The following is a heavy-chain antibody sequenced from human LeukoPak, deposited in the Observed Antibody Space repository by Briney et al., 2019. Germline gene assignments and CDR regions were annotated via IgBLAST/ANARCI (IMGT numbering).Heavy chain of an antibody. CDR2: IYYSGST. CDR3: ARSGRPLTYYYGSGSYRNWFDP. CDR1: GGSISSYY. V-gene: IGHV4-59*01. D-gene: IGHD3-10*01. Sequence: KPSETLSLTCTVSGGSISSYYWSWIRQPPGKGLEWIGYIYYSGSTNYNPSLKSRVTISVDTSKNQFSLELSSVTAADTAVYYCARSGRPLTYYYGSGSYRNWFDPWGQGTLVTVSS. J-gene: IGHJ5*02.